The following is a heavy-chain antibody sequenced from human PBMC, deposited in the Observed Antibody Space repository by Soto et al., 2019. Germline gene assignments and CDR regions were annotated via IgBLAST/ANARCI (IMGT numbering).Heavy chain of an antibody. CDR3: ARVSRVGYYYDSSGRDAFDI. Sequence: ASVKVSCKASGYTFTSYGISWVREASEQGPEWMGWISAYNGNTNYAQKLQGRVTMTTDTSTSTAYMELRSLRSDDTAVYYCARVSRVGYYYDSSGRDAFDIWGQGTMVTVSS. CDR2: ISAYNGNT. V-gene: IGHV1-18*04. D-gene: IGHD3-22*01. J-gene: IGHJ3*02. CDR1: GYTFTSYG.